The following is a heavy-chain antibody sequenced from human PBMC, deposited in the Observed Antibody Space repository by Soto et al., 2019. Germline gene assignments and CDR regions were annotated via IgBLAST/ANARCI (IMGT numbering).Heavy chain of an antibody. D-gene: IGHD3-9*01. CDR2: ISGGGGST. CDR1: GFTFSSYA. V-gene: IGHV3-23*01. J-gene: IGHJ1*01. Sequence: EVQLLESGGGLVQPGGSLRLSCAASGFTFSSYAMSWVRQAPGKGLECVSSISGGGGSTYYADSVQGRFTISRDNSKNTLYLQMNSLIAEDTAAYYCAKDGDILSGHPEYFHHWSQGTLVTVSS. CDR3: AKDGDILSGHPEYFHH.